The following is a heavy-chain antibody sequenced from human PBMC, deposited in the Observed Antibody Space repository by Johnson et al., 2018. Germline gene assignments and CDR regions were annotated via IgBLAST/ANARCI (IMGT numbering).Heavy chain of an antibody. CDR3: ARGGRLGYYYGMDV. V-gene: IGHV3-33*01. D-gene: IGHD6-25*01. Sequence: QVQLVESGGGVVQPGRSLGLSCAASGFTFSSYGMHWVRQAPGKGLEWVAVIWYDGSNKYYADSGKGRFTISRANSKNTLYLQMNSLRAEDTAVYYCARGGRLGYYYGMDVWGQGTTVTVSS. CDR2: IWYDGSNK. J-gene: IGHJ6*02. CDR1: GFTFSSYG.